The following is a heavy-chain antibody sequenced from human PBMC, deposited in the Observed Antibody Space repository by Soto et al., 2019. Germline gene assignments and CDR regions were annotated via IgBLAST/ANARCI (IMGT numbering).Heavy chain of an antibody. D-gene: IGHD3-10*01. CDR1: GGSFRGYY. Sequence: PSETLSLTCAVYGGSFRGYYWSWIRQPPGKGLEWIGEINHSGSTNYNPSLKSRVTISVDTSKNQFSLKLSSVTAADTAVYYCAAQGGDGSEYWGQGTLVTVS. CDR2: INHSGST. J-gene: IGHJ4*02. CDR3: AAQGGDGSEY. V-gene: IGHV4-34*01.